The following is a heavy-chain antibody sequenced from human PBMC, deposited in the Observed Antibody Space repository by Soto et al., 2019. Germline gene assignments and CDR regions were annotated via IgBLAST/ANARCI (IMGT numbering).Heavy chain of an antibody. V-gene: IGHV1-46*01. CDR3: ARDSPPNIYCGGDCYPKNYFDY. CDR2: INPSGGST. CDR1: GYTFTSYY. D-gene: IGHD2-21*02. J-gene: IGHJ4*02. Sequence: QVQLVQSGAEVKKPGASVKVSCKASGYTFTSYYMHWVRQAPGQGLEWMGIINPSGGSTSYAQKFQGRATMTRDTSTSTVYRELSSLRSEDTAVYYCARDSPPNIYCGGDCYPKNYFDYWGQGTLVTVSS.